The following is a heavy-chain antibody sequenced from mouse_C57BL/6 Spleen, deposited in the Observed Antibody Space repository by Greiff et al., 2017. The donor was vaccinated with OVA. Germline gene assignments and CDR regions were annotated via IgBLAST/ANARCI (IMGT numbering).Heavy chain of an antibody. Sequence: EVQLQQSGPELVKPGASVKISCKASGYTFTDYYMNWVKQSHGKSLEWIGDLNPNNGGTSYNQKFKGKATLTVDKSSSTAYMELRSLTSEESAVYYCARSDYYGSSPWYFDVWGTGTTVTVSS. CDR3: ARSDYYGSSPWYFDV. D-gene: IGHD1-1*01. V-gene: IGHV1-26*01. CDR1: GYTFTDYY. J-gene: IGHJ1*03. CDR2: LNPNNGGT.